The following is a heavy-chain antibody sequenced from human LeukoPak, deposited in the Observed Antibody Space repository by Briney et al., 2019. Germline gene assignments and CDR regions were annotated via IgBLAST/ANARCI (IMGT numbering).Heavy chain of an antibody. V-gene: IGHV4-39*01. CDR3: VPGYSSSWLDY. J-gene: IGHJ4*02. Sequence: PSETLSLTCTVSGGSISSSSYYWGWIRQPPGKGLEWIGSIYYSGSTYYNPSIKSRVTISVDTSKNQFSLKLSSVTAADTAVYYCVPGYSSSWLDYWGQGTLVTVSS. D-gene: IGHD6-13*01. CDR2: IYYSGST. CDR1: GGSISSSSYY.